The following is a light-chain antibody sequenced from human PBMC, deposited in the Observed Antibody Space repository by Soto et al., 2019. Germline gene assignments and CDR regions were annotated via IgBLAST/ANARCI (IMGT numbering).Light chain of an antibody. CDR3: QQANSFPIT. CDR1: QGISSL. Sequence: DIQMTQSPSSVSASVGDRVTITCRASQGISSLLAWYQQKPGKAPNLLIYAASSLQSGVSSRFSGSGSGTDFTLTISSLQPEDFATYYCQQANSFPITFGQGTRLEIK. CDR2: AAS. J-gene: IGKJ5*01. V-gene: IGKV1-12*01.